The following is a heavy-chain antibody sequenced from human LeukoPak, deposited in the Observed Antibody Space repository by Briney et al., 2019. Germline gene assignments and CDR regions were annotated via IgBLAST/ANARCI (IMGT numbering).Heavy chain of an antibody. V-gene: IGHV1-69*13. J-gene: IGHJ3*01. CDR2: VVPIFRSA. CDR3: ARESYCSRPPAAGSCFFDV. Sequence: SVKVSCKLSGGTFTSSAISWVRQAPGQELEWLGGVVPIFRSANYAHKFQGRVTITADESTKTVSMEVTSLQSEDTAIYYCARESYCSRPPAAGSCFFDVWGQGTLVTVSS. D-gene: IGHD6-13*01. CDR1: GGTFTSSA.